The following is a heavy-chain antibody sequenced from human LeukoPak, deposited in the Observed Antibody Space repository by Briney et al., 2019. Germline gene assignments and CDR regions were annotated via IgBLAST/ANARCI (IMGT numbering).Heavy chain of an antibody. CDR2: INPSGSST. J-gene: IGHJ4*02. Sequence: ASVKVSCKASGYTFIRYYMHWVRQAPGQGLEWMGIINPSGSSTSYAQKFQGRVTMTRDTSTSTVYMELSSLRPEDTAVYYCARVSRWLELGVDYWGQGTQVTVSS. CDR3: ARVSRWLELGVDY. CDR1: GYTFIRYY. D-gene: IGHD5-24*01. V-gene: IGHV1-46*01.